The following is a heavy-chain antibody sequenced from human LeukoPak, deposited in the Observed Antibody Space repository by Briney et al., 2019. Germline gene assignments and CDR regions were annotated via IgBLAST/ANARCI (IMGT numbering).Heavy chain of an antibody. CDR1: GGSISSYY. D-gene: IGHD3-10*01. V-gene: IGHV4-4*07. CDR3: ARGIYGSGSYPTNWFDP. J-gene: IGHJ5*02. Sequence: SETLSLTCTVSGGSISSYYWSWIRQPAGKGLEWIGRIYTSGSTNYNPSLKSRVTMSVDTSKNQFSLKLSSVTAADTAVYYCARGIYGSGSYPTNWFDPWGQGTLVTVSS. CDR2: IYTSGST.